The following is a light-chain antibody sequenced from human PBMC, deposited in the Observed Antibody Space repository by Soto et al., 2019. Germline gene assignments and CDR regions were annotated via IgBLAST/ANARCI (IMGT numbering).Light chain of an antibody. J-gene: IGKJ4*01. CDR1: QGISSW. Sequence: DIQMTQSPSSVSASVGDRVSITCRASQGISSWLAWYQQKPGRAPKLLIYTGASLQSGVPSRCSGTGSGKDLTLTISSRQPDEVATYYCQQANRFPLTFGGGTKVEIK. V-gene: IGKV1-12*01. CDR3: QQANRFPLT. CDR2: TGA.